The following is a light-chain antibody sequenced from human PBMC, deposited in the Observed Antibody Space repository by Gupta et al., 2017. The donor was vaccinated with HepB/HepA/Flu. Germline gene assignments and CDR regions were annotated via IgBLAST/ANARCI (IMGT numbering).Light chain of an antibody. CDR2: GAS. J-gene: IGKJ4*01. CDR3: KQYGSSSLT. V-gene: IGKV3-20*01. CDR1: QSVSSSY. Sequence: IVFPPSPGTLSLSPGERATLSCRASQSVSSSYLAWYQQKPGQAPRLLIYGASSRATGIPDRFSGSGSGTDFTLTISRLEPEDVAVYYCKQYGSSSLTFGGGTKVEIK.